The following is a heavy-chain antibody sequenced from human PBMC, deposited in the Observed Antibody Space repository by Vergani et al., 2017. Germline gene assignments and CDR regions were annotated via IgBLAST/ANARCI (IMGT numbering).Heavy chain of an antibody. Sequence: EVQLLESGGGLVQPGGSLRLSCAASGFTFSSYAMSWVRQAPGKGLGWVSAISGSGGSTYYADSVKGRFTISRDNSKNTLYLQMNSLRAEDTAVYYCAKARIGCGSYFDYWGQGTLVTVSS. CDR1: GFTFSSYA. J-gene: IGHJ4*02. D-gene: IGHD1-26*01. V-gene: IGHV3-23*01. CDR3: AKARIGCGSYFDY. CDR2: ISGSGGST.